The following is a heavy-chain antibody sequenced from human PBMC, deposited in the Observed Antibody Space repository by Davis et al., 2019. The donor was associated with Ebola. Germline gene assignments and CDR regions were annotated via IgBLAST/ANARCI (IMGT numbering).Heavy chain of an antibody. CDR3: ARGDNFWSGLNWFDP. CDR1: GGSVSSGSYY. D-gene: IGHD3-3*01. J-gene: IGHJ5*02. Sequence: MPSETLSLTCTVSGGSVSSGSYYWSWIRQPPGKGLEWIGEINHSGSTNYNPSLKSRVTISVDTSKNQFSLKLSSVTAADTAVYYCARGDNFWSGLNWFDPWGQGTLVTVSS. V-gene: IGHV4-61*01. CDR2: INHSGST.